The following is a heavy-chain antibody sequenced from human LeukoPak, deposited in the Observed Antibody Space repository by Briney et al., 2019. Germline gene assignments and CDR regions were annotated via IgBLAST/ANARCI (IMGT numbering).Heavy chain of an antibody. D-gene: IGHD1-26*01. CDR3: ASPCSGSYD. Sequence: PGGSLRLSCAASGFTFTSYSMNWVRQAPGKGLVWVSRINSDGSSTSYADSVKGRFTISRDNAKNTLYLQMNSLRAEDTAVYYCASPCSGSYDWGQGTLVTVSS. CDR1: GFTFTSYS. V-gene: IGHV3-74*01. J-gene: IGHJ4*02. CDR2: INSDGSST.